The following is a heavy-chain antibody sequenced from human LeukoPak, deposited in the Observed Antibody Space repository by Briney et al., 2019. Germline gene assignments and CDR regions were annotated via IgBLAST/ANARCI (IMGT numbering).Heavy chain of an antibody. CDR1: GDSISTSNSY. CDR2: IYYSGNT. CDR3: ARGYYPPLGY. J-gene: IGHJ4*02. D-gene: IGHD3-10*01. V-gene: IGHV4-39*07. Sequence: PSETLSLTCTVSGDSISTSNSYWGWIRQPPGKGLEWIGSIYYSGNTYYNPSLKSRVTISVDTSKNQFSLKLSSVTAADTAVYYCARGYYPPLGYWGQGTLVTVSS.